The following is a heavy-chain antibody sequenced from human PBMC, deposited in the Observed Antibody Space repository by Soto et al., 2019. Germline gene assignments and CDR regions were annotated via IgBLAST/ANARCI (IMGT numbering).Heavy chain of an antibody. CDR3: ARAGRDIVGVVAPIGQNWFDP. V-gene: IGHV1-46*01. D-gene: IGHD2-15*01. CDR1: GYTFTSYY. J-gene: IGHJ5*02. Sequence: ASVKVSCKASGYTFTSYYMHWVRQAPGQGLEWMGIINPSGGSTSYAQKFQGRVTMTRDTSTSTAYMELRSLRSEDTAVYYCARAGRDIVGVVAPIGQNWFDPWGQGTLVTVSS. CDR2: INPSGGST.